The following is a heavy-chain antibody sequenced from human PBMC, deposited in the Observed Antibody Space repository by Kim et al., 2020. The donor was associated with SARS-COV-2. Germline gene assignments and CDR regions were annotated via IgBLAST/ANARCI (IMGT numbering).Heavy chain of an antibody. CDR2: ISSNGGST. CDR3: VNGVGIVATIGSVEGGMDV. D-gene: IGHD5-12*01. J-gene: IGHJ6*02. CDR1: GFTFSSYA. Sequence: GGSLRLSCSASGFTFSSYAMHWVRQAPGKGLEYVSAISSNGGSTYYADSVKGRFTISRDNSKNTLYLQMSSLRAEDTAVYYCVNGVGIVATIGSVEGGMDVWGQGTTVTVSS. V-gene: IGHV3-64D*09.